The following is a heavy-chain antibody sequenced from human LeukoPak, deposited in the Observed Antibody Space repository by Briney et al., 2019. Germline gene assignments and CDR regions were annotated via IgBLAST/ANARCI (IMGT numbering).Heavy chain of an antibody. CDR2: IYYSGST. D-gene: IGHD2-2*01. CDR1: GGSISSYY. J-gene: IGHJ3*02. V-gene: IGHV4-59*01. Sequence: SETLSLTCTVSGGSISSYYWSWIRQPPGKGLEWIGYIYYSGSTNYNPSLKSRVTISVDTSKNQFSLKLSPVTAADTAVYYCARGSGIVVVPAAMLGGDAFDIWGQGTMVTVSS. CDR3: ARGSGIVVVPAAMLGGDAFDI.